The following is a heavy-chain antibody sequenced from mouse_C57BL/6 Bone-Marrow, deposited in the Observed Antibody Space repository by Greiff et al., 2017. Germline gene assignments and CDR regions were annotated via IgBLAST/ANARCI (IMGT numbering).Heavy chain of an antibody. D-gene: IGHD1-1*01. CDR1: GFTFSDYY. CDR2: INYDGSST. V-gene: IGHV5-16*01. CDR3: ARGGGSSYGFAY. J-gene: IGHJ3*01. Sequence: EVNLVESEGGLVQPGSSMKLSCTASGFTFSDYYMAWVRQVPEKGLEWVANINYDGSSTYYLDSLESRFIISRDNAKNILYLQMSSLESEDTATYYCARGGGSSYGFAYWGQGTLVTVSA.